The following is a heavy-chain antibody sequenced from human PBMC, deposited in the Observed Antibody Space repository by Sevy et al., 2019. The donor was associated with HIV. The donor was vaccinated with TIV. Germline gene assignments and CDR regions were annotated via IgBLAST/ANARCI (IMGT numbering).Heavy chain of an antibody. V-gene: IGHV1-18*01. Sequence: ASVKVSCKASGYTFTSYGISWVRQAPGQGLEWMGWISEYNGNTNYAQKLQGGVTMTTDTSTSTAYMELRSLRSDDTAVYYCARGGYSGAAGTIFDCWGQGTLVTVSS. J-gene: IGHJ4*02. CDR3: ARGGYSGAAGTIFDC. D-gene: IGHD6-25*01. CDR2: ISEYNGNT. CDR1: GYTFTSYG.